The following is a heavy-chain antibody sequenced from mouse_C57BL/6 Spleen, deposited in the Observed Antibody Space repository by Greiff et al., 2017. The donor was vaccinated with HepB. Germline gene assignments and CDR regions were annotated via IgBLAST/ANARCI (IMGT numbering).Heavy chain of an antibody. J-gene: IGHJ4*01. V-gene: IGHV5-17*01. D-gene: IGHD2-5*01. CDR3: ARNSNYRAMDY. CDR2: ISSGSSTI. Sequence: EVQVVESGGGLVKPGGSLKLSCAASGFTFSDYGMHWVRQAPEKGLEWVAYISSGSSTIYYADTVKGRFTISRDNAKNTLFLQMTSLRSEDTAMYYCARNSNYRAMDYWGQGTSVTVSS. CDR1: GFTFSDYG.